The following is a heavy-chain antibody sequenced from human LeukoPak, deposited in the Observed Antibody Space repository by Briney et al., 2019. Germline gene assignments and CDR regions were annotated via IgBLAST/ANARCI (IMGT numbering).Heavy chain of an antibody. CDR2: ISSSSYI. Sequence: GGSLRLSCAASGFTFSSYSMNWVRQAPGKGLERVSSISSSSYIYYADSVKGRFTISRDNAKNSLYLQMNSLRAEDMALYYCAKDMDSYGYYDAFDIWGQGTMVTVSS. CDR1: GFTFSSYS. J-gene: IGHJ3*02. V-gene: IGHV3-21*04. CDR3: AKDMDSYGYYDAFDI. D-gene: IGHD5-18*01.